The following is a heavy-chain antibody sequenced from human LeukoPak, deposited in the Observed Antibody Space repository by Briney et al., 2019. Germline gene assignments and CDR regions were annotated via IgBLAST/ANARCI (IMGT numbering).Heavy chain of an antibody. Sequence: GGSLRLSCAAYGLTFSSAWMHWVRQTPGKGLVWVSRIQSDGTTTYADSVRGRFTISRDNAKNTLYLQMNNLRAEDTAVYYCARDGSYKFDYWGQGTLVTVSS. CDR1: GLTFSSAW. D-gene: IGHD1-26*01. CDR2: IQSDGTT. J-gene: IGHJ4*02. V-gene: IGHV3-74*01. CDR3: ARDGSYKFDY.